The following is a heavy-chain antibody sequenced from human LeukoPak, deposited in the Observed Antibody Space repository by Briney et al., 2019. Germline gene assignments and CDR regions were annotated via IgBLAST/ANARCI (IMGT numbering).Heavy chain of an antibody. V-gene: IGHV4-61*05. CDR1: GGSISSSSYY. CDR3: ARQNNWGTYYFDY. Sequence: SETLSLTCTVSGGSISSSSYYWSWIRQPPGKGLEWIGYIYYSGSTNYNPSLKSRVTISVDTSKNQFSLKLSSVTAADTAVYYCARQNNWGTYYFDYWGQGTLVTVSS. CDR2: IYYSGST. D-gene: IGHD7-27*01. J-gene: IGHJ4*02.